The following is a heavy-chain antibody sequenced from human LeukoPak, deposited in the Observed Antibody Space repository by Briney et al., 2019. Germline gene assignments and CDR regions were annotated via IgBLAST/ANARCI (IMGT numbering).Heavy chain of an antibody. CDR3: AKDPNYYDSSGPFF. Sequence: GGSLRLSWAASGFTFSSYAMSWVRQAPGKGLEWVSAISGSGGSTYYADSVKGRFTISRDNSKNTLYLQMNSLRAEDTAVYYCAKDPNYYDSSGPFFWGQGTLVTVSS. J-gene: IGHJ4*02. CDR1: GFTFSSYA. CDR2: ISGSGGST. D-gene: IGHD3-22*01. V-gene: IGHV3-23*01.